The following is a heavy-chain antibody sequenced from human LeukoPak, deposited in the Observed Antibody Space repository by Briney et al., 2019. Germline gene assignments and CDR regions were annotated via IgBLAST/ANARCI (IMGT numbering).Heavy chain of an antibody. CDR3: ASHYCSSTSCYDNWFDP. CDR2: INPNSSGT. V-gene: IGHV1-2*02. J-gene: IGHJ5*02. D-gene: IGHD2-2*01. CDR1: GYTFTGYY. Sequence: ASVKVSCKASGYTFTGYYMHWVRQAPGQGLEWMGWINPNSSGTNYAQKFQGRVTMTRDTSISTAYMELSRLRSDDTAVYYCASHYCSSTSCYDNWFDPWGQGTLVTVSS.